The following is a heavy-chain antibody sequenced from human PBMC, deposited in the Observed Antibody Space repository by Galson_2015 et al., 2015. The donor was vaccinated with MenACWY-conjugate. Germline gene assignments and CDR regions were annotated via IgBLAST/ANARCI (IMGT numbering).Heavy chain of an antibody. Sequence: LRLSCAASGFTFSDYYMSWIRQAPGKGLEWVSYISSSSSYTNYADSVKGRFTISRDNAKNSLYLQMNSLRAEDTAVYYCAREVYCSSTSCYMSGFDYWGQGTLVTVSS. CDR2: ISSSSSYT. V-gene: IGHV3-11*06. CDR1: GFTFSDYY. D-gene: IGHD2-2*02. CDR3: AREVYCSSTSCYMSGFDY. J-gene: IGHJ4*02.